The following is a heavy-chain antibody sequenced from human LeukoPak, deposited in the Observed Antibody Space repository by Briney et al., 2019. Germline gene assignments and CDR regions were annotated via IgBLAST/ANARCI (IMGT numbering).Heavy chain of an antibody. CDR2: ISSSSSYI. CDR3: ARDHRYAFDN. J-gene: IGHJ4*01. CDR1: GFTSSSYS. V-gene: IGHV3-21*01. D-gene: IGHD5-12*01. Sequence: GGSLRLSCAASGFTSSSYSMNWVRQAPGKGLEWVSSISSSSSYIYYADSVKGRFTISRDKARNSLYLQMNSLRVEDTAVYYCARDHRYAFDNWGHGTLVTVSS.